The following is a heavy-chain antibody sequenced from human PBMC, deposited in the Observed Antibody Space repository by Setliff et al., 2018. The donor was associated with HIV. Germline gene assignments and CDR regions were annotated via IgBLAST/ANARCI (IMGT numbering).Heavy chain of an antibody. V-gene: IGHV1-2*02. Sequence: ASVKVSCKASGYTFNNYYLHWVRLAPGQGPEWVGWINPETGDPNYAQKFRGRVLMTRDTSITTAFLHVAKLTSDDTAIYYCATGIPSDLDYWGQGTLVTVS. CDR2: INPETGDP. J-gene: IGHJ4*01. CDR1: GYTFNNYY. CDR3: ATGIPSDLDY. D-gene: IGHD2-21*01.